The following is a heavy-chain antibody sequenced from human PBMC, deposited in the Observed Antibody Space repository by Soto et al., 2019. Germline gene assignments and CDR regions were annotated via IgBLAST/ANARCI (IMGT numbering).Heavy chain of an antibody. D-gene: IGHD3-22*01. J-gene: IGHJ6*04. V-gene: IGHV4-39*07. CDR3: ARYIFFYFVSSGYYEAYYYYGMDV. CDR1: GGSISSSSYY. CDR2: IYYSGST. Sequence: SETLSLTCTVSGGSISSSSYYWGWIRQPPGKGLEWIGSIYYSGSTYYNPSLKSRVTISVDKSKNQFSLKLSSVTAADTAVYNFARYIFFYFVSSGYYEAYYYYGMDVWGKGTTVTVSS.